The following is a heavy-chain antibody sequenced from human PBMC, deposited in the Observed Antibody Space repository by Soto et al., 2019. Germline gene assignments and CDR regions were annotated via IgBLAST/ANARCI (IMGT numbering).Heavy chain of an antibody. V-gene: IGHV1-8*01. CDR1: GYTFTSYD. CDR2: MDPNSGNT. Sequence: ASVKVSCKASGYTFTSYDINWVRQATGQGLEWMGWMDPNSGNTGYAQKFQGRVTMTRNTSISTAYMELSSLRSEDTAVYYCARGGSTFLEWLRDAFDIWGQGTMVTVSS. J-gene: IGHJ3*02. CDR3: ARGGSTFLEWLRDAFDI. D-gene: IGHD3-3*02.